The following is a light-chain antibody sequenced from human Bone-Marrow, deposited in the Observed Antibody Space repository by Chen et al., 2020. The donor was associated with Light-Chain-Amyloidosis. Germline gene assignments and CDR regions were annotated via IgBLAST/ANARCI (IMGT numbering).Light chain of an antibody. V-gene: IGLV1-47*01. CDR2: RNN. Sequence: QSVLTQPPSASGTPGQRVTISCSGSSSNIGSNYVYWYQQLPGTAPKLLIYRNNQRPSGVPDRFSGSQSGTSASLAISGLRSVDEADYYCAAWDDSLSGWVFGGGTKLTVL. CDR3: AAWDDSLSGWV. CDR1: SSNIGSNY. J-gene: IGLJ3*02.